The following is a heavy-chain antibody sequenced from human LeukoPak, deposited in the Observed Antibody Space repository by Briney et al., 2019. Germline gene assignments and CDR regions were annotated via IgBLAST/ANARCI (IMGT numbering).Heavy chain of an antibody. CDR3: ARGYGSGSPPFDY. J-gene: IGHJ4*02. CDR1: GFTFSNYG. V-gene: IGHV3-33*01. Sequence: QPGRSLRLSCAASGFTFSNYGMHWVRQAPGKWLEWVAVIWYDGSNKYYADSVKGRFTISRDNSKNTLYLQMNSLRVEDTAVYYCARGYGSGSPPFDYWGQGILVTVSS. CDR2: IWYDGSNK. D-gene: IGHD3-10*01.